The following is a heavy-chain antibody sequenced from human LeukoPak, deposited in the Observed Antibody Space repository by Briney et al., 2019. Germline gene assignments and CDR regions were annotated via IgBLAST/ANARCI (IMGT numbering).Heavy chain of an antibody. V-gene: IGHV1-18*01. CDR1: GYTFTSYG. CDR2: ISAYNGNT. Sequence: ASVKVSCEASGYTFTSYGISWVRQAPGQGLEWMGWISAYNGNTNYAQKLQGRVTMTTDTSTSTAYMELRSLRSDDTAVYYCARDRYCTSGVCYTADYWGQGTLVTVSS. D-gene: IGHD2-8*01. CDR3: ARDRYCTSGVCYTADY. J-gene: IGHJ4*02.